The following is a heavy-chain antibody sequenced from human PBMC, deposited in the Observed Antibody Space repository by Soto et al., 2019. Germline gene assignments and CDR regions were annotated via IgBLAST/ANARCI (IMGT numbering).Heavy chain of an antibody. CDR2: ISRNSGSI. D-gene: IGHD3-3*01. Sequence: EVQLVESGGGLVQPGRSLRLSCAASGFNFDDYVIHWVRQAPGKGLEWVSGISRNSGSIGYADSVKGRFTISRDNAKNSLYLQMNSLRAEDTALYYCAKGPFWSRHSGLRVRYYYYYMDVWGKGTAVTVSS. V-gene: IGHV3-9*01. J-gene: IGHJ6*03. CDR3: AKGPFWSRHSGLRVRYYYYYMDV. CDR1: GFNFDDYV.